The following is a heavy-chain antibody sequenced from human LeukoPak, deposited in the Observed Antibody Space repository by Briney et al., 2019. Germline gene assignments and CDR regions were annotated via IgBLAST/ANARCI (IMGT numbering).Heavy chain of an antibody. CDR1: GYTFTGYY. CDR3: ARDAQLWSGDYYYGMDV. V-gene: IGHV1-2*06. CDR2: INPNSGGT. D-gene: IGHD5-18*01. J-gene: IGHJ6*02. Sequence: GASVTVSFTASGYTFTGYYMHWVRQAPGQGLEWMGRINPNSGGTNYAQKFQGRVTMTRDTSISTAYMELSRLRSDDTAVYYCARDAQLWSGDYYYGMDVWGQGTTVTVSS.